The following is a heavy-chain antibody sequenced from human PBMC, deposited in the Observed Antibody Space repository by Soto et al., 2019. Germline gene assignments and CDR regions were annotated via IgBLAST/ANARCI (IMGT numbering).Heavy chain of an antibody. V-gene: IGHV1-69*12. J-gene: IGHJ3*01. Sequence: QVQLVQSGAEVKKPGSSVKVSCKASGGTFSSYAISWVRQAPGQGLEWMGGIIPIFGTANYAQKFQGRVTITADESTSTAYIELSSLRSEDTAVYYCARVDCSGGSCYLDAFDVWGQETMVTVSS. CDR3: ARVDCSGGSCYLDAFDV. D-gene: IGHD2-15*01. CDR2: IIPIFGTA. CDR1: GGTFSSYA.